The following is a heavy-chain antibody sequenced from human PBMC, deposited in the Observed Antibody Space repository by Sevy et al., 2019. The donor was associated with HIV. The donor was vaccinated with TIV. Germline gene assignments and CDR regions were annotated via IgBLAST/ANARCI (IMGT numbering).Heavy chain of an antibody. Sequence: GGSLRLSCAASGFIFSSYSMNWVRQAPGKGLEWISYISTGSTTIYYADSVKGRFTVSRDNARSSLFLQMNSLRDEDTAVYYCAIDPRGGGDYWGQGTLVTGSS. J-gene: IGHJ4*02. CDR1: GFIFSSYS. V-gene: IGHV3-48*02. CDR3: AIDPRGGGDY. D-gene: IGHD3-16*01. CDR2: ISTGSTTI.